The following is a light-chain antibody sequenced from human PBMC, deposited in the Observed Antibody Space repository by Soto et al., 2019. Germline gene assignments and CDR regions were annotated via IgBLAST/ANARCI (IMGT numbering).Light chain of an antibody. J-gene: IGLJ3*02. Sequence: QSVLAQPRSVSGSPGQSVTISCTGTNSDIGNYNYVSWYQQHPGKAPKVMIYDVTKRPSGVPDRFSGSTSGNTASLTISGLQAEDEADYYCCSYPGSHTWVFGGGTKVTV. CDR3: CSYPGSHTWV. V-gene: IGLV2-11*01. CDR1: NSDIGNYNY. CDR2: DVT.